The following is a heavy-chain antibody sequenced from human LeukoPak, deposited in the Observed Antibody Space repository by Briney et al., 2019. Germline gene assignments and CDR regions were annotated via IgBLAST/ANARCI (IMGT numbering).Heavy chain of an antibody. Sequence: SETLSLTCTVSGDSLSSHYWSWIRQPPGKGLEWIGYIYGSGSTHYDPSLRSRVTISEDTSKNQFSLKLTSVTAADTAVYYCARNVGWYTHDTWGQGTLVTVSS. D-gene: IGHD6-19*01. CDR3: ARNVGWYTHDT. CDR1: GDSLSSHY. J-gene: IGHJ5*02. V-gene: IGHV4-59*08. CDR2: IYGSGST.